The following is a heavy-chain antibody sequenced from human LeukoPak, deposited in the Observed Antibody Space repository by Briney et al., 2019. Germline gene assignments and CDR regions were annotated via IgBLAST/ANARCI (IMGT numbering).Heavy chain of an antibody. CDR2: PNSGGT. CDR3: AREVGVVGATTPGDY. V-gene: IGHV1-2*02. J-gene: IGHJ4*02. Sequence: PNSGGTNYAQKFQGRVTMTRDTSISTAYMELSRLGSDDTAVYYCAREVGVVGATTPGDYWGQGTLVTVSS. D-gene: IGHD1-26*01.